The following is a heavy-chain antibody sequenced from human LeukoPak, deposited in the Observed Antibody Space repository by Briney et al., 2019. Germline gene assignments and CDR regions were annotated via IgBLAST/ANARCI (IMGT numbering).Heavy chain of an antibody. CDR1: GFTFSSYW. CDR2: IKQDGSEK. J-gene: IGHJ6*03. D-gene: IGHD1-14*01. CDR3: ARVGPWVNPDYYYYMDV. V-gene: IGHV3-7*01. Sequence: SGGSLRLSCAASGFTFSSYWMSWVRQAPGKGLEWVANIKQDGSEKYYVDSVKGRFTISRDNAKNSLYLQMNSLRAEDTAVYYCARVGPWVNPDYYYYMDVWGKGTTVTVSS.